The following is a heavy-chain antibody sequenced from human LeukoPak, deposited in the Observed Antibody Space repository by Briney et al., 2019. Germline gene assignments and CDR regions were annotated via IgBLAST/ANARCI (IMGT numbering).Heavy chain of an antibody. D-gene: IGHD5-24*01. J-gene: IGHJ4*02. CDR1: GFTFRSYW. CDR2: IKQDGSEK. V-gene: IGHV3-7*03. Sequence: GGSLRLSCAASGFTFRSYWMSWVRQAPGKGLEWVANIKQDGSEKYYVDSVKGRFTITRDNAKKSLYLQMNSLRAEDTALYYCAKDRMATTLYYFDYWGQGTLVTVSS. CDR3: AKDRMATTLYYFDY.